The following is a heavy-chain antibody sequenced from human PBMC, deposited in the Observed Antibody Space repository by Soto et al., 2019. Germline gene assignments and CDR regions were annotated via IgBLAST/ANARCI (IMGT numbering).Heavy chain of an antibody. CDR2: ISSRSSYI. Sequence: VQLVESGGGLVKPGGSLRLSCAASGFTFRSYSMNWVRQAPGKGLEWVSSISSRSSYIYYADSVKGRFTISRVNAKNSLYLDMNSRRAEDTAVYYCARARLDFQVLCNERDVWGKGATVTDSS. D-gene: IGHD2-2*01. CDR3: ARARLDFQVLCNERDV. J-gene: IGHJ6*04. CDR1: GFTFRSYS. V-gene: IGHV3-21*01.